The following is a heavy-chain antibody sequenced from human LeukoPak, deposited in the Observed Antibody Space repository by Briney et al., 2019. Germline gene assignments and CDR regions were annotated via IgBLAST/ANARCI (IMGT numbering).Heavy chain of an antibody. J-gene: IGHJ4*02. Sequence: PGGSLRLSRAASGFIVSNNYMNWVRQAPGKGLEWVSLIYSGGTTYYADSVKGRFTISRDGSKNTLYLQMNSLRVEDTAVYYCARDPPAVTANTYGWGQGTLVTVSS. V-gene: IGHV3-66*01. CDR2: IYSGGTT. CDR1: GFIVSNNY. D-gene: IGHD5-18*01. CDR3: ARDPPAVTANTYG.